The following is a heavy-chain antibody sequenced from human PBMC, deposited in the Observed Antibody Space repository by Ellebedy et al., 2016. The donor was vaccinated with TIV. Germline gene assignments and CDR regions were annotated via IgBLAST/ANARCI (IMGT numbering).Heavy chain of an antibody. CDR2: INHSGST. Sequence: ESLKISCAASGFTFSNAWMTWIRQPPGKGLEWIGEINHSGSTNYNPSLKSRVTVSVDTSKNQFSLNLSSVTAADTAVYYCARVRRYSDISRHDGMDVWGQGTTVTVSS. CDR3: ARVRRYSDISRHDGMDV. J-gene: IGHJ6*02. V-gene: IGHV4-34*01. D-gene: IGHD3-9*01. CDR1: GFTFSNAW.